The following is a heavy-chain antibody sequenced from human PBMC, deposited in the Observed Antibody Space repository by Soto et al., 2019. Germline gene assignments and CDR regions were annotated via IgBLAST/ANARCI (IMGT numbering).Heavy chain of an antibody. D-gene: IGHD3-9*01. V-gene: IGHV4-39*01. J-gene: IGHJ4*02. CDR1: GGSLSSSSYY. CDR2: IYYSGST. Sequence: PSETLSLTCRVSGGSLSSSSYYWGWIRQPPGKGLEWIGNIYYSGSTYYNPSLKSRVTISVDTSKNQFSLKLSSVTAADTAVYYCARRESYDILTGYYHFDYWGQGTLVTVSS. CDR3: ARRESYDILTGYYHFDY.